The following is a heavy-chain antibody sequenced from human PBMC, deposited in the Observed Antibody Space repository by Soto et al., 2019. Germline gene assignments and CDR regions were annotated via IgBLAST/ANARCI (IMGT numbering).Heavy chain of an antibody. CDR2: LVPVFGTA. J-gene: IGHJ4*02. Sequence: QVQLVQSGAEVKKPGSSVKVSCKASGGTFSSLAISWVRQAPGQGLEWMGGLVPVFGTANYAQKFQDRVISTADKSTSTSYMELSSLRSEDTAVYYCARSPGVFDYWGQGTLVTVSS. D-gene: IGHD3-10*01. CDR3: ARSPGVFDY. CDR1: GGTFSSLA. V-gene: IGHV1-69*06.